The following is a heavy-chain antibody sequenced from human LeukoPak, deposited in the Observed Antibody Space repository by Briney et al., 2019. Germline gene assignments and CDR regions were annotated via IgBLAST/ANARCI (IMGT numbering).Heavy chain of an antibody. V-gene: IGHV1-24*01. Sequence: VSVKVSCKVSGYTLTELSMHWVRQAPGKGLEWMGGFDPEDGETIYAQKFQGRVTMTEDTSTDTAYMELSSLRSEDTAVYYCATDIVVVTATDYWGQGTLVTVSS. CDR1: GYTLTELS. CDR3: ATDIVVVTATDY. J-gene: IGHJ4*02. CDR2: FDPEDGET. D-gene: IGHD2-21*02.